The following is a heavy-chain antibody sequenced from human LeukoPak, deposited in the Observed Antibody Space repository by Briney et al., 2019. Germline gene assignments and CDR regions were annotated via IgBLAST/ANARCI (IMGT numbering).Heavy chain of an antibody. CDR2: IRYDGSNK. D-gene: IGHD2-15*01. J-gene: IGHJ6*02. CDR3: ARGIKNYYGVDV. Sequence: GGSLRLSCAASGFTFSSYGMHWVRQAPGEGLEWVAFIRYDGSNKYYADSVKGRFTISRDNAKNTVYLHMNSLRVEDAAAYYCARGIKNYYGVDVWGQGTTVTVSS. V-gene: IGHV3-30*02. CDR1: GFTFSSYG.